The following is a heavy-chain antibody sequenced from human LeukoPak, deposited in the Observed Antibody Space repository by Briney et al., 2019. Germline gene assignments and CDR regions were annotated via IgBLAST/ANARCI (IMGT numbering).Heavy chain of an antibody. CDR3: AKDLFYCSSTSCYFIRVGPENVVDY. J-gene: IGHJ4*02. Sequence: QSGGSLRLSCAASGFTFSSYGMHWVRQAPGKGLEWVAFISYDGSNKYYADSVKGRFTISRDNSKNTLYLQMNSLRAEDTAVYYCAKDLFYCSSTSCYFIRVGPENVVDYWGQGTLVTVSS. D-gene: IGHD2-2*01. CDR2: ISYDGSNK. CDR1: GFTFSSYG. V-gene: IGHV3-30*18.